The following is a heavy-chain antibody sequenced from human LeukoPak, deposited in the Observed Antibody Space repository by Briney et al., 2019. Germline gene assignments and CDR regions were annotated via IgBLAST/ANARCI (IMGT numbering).Heavy chain of an antibody. CDR2: ISSTSIYI. V-gene: IGHV3-21*01. Sequence: PGGSLRLSCAASGFTFSSYSMNWVRQAPGKGLEWVSSISSTSIYIFYADSVKGRFTISRDNAKNSLYLQMNSLRAEDTAVYYCATINGQYYMDVWGKGTTVTVSS. J-gene: IGHJ6*03. CDR3: ATINGQYYMDV. CDR1: GFTFSSYS.